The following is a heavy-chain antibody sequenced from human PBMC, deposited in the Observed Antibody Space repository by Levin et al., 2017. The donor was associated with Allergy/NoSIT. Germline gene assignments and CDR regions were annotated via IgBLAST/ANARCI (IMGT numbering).Heavy chain of an antibody. D-gene: IGHD3-9*01. CDR2: IYPRDSDT. CDR3: ARLFYDIMTGSMYFFDY. Sequence: GESLKISCKASGYNFPTYWIGWVRQTPGKGLEWMGVIYPRDSDTRYTPSFQGRVTISADQSTTTAYLQWSSLRASDTAMYFCARLFYDIMTGSMYFFDYWGQGTLVTVSS. J-gene: IGHJ4*02. CDR1: GYNFPTYW. V-gene: IGHV5-51*01.